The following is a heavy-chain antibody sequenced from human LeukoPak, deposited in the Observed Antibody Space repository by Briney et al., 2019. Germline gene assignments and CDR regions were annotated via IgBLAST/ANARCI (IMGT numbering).Heavy chain of an antibody. D-gene: IGHD4-11*01. CDR3: ARDAQRGFDYSNSLEY. CDR1: GFTFSSYA. V-gene: IGHV3-23*01. CDR2: ISGSVGST. J-gene: IGHJ4*01. Sequence: PGGSLRLSCAASGFTFSSYAMSWVRQAPGKGLEWVSTISGSVGSTSYADSVKGRFTISRDNSKNTLYLQMNSLRVEDTAMYYCARDAQRGFDYSNSLEYWGHGTLVTVSS.